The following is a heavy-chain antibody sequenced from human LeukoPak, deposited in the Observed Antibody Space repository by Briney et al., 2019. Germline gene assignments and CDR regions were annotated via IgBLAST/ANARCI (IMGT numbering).Heavy chain of an antibody. V-gene: IGHV1-18*01. CDR1: GYTFTSYG. D-gene: IGHD2-2*01. CDR3: ARGCSSTSCSKANWFDP. J-gene: IGHJ5*02. CDR2: ISAYNGNT. Sequence: ASVKVSCKASGYTFTSYGISWVRQAPGQGLEWMGWISAYNGNTNYAQKLQGRVTMTTDTSTSTAYMELRSLRSNDTAVYYCARGCSSTSCSKANWFDPWGQGTLVTVSS.